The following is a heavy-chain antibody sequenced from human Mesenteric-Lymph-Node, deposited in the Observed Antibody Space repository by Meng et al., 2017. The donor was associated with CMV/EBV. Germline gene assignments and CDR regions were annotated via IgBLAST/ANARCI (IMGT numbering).Heavy chain of an antibody. Sequence: SETLSLTCTVSGGSISDYSWGWIRQPPGKGLEWIGSIYYSGSTYYNPSLKSRVTISVDTSKNQFSLKLSSVTAADTAVYYCARPLLYCSSTSCHGGWFDPWGQGTLVTVSS. CDR1: GGSISDYS. V-gene: IGHV4-39*01. CDR3: ARPLLYCSSTSCHGGWFDP. CDR2: IYYSGST. D-gene: IGHD2-2*01. J-gene: IGHJ5*02.